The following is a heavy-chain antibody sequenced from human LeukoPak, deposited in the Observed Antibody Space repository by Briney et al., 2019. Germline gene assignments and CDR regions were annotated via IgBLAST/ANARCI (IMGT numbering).Heavy chain of an antibody. CDR3: ARAGLLWFGVVFDY. CDR1: GYTFTSYD. J-gene: IGHJ4*02. V-gene: IGHV1-2*02. D-gene: IGHD3-10*01. Sequence: ASVKVSCKASGYTFTSYDINWVRQATGQGLEWMGWINPNSGGTNYAQKFQGRVTMTGDTSISTAYMELSRLRSDDTAVYYCARAGLLWFGVVFDYWGQGTLVTVSS. CDR2: INPNSGGT.